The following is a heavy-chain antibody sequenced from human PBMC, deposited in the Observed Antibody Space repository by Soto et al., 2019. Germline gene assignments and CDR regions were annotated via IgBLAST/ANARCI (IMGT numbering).Heavy chain of an antibody. V-gene: IGHV3-23*01. J-gene: IGHJ4*02. D-gene: IGHD6-19*01. CDR1: GFTFSSYA. CDR2: ISGSGGST. CDR3: AKDLGIAVAGTVGYFDY. Sequence: PGGSLRLSCAASGFTFSSYAMSWVRQAPGKGLEWVSAISGSGGSTYYADSVKGRFTISRDNSKNTLYLQMNSLRAEDTAVYYCAKDLGIAVAGTVGYFDYWGQGTLVTVSS.